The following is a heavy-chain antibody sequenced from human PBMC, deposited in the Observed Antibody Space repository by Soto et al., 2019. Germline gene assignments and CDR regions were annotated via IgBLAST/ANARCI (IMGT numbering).Heavy chain of an antibody. CDR3: ARPASGGSRDAFDV. CDR2: IDPTDSFT. Sequence: GESLKISCRGSGYSFNSYWIAWVRQTPGKGLEWLGRIDPTDSFTNYSPPFEGHVTISVDRSISTAYLQWNSLQASDTAIYYCARPASGGSRDAFDVWGQGTTVTVSS. CDR1: GYSFNSYW. V-gene: IGHV5-10-1*01. J-gene: IGHJ3*01. D-gene: IGHD2-15*01.